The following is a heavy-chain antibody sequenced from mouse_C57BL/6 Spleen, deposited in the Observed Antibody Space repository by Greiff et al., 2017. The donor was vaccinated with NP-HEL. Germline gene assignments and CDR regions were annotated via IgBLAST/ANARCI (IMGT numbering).Heavy chain of an antibody. D-gene: IGHD3-1*01. Sequence: VQLQQSGPELVKPGASVKISCKASGYSFTGYYMNWVKQSPEKSLEWIGEINPSTGGTTYNQKFKAKATLTVDKSSSTAYMQLKSLTSEDSAVYYCAREGYAPFAYWGQGTLVTVSA. CDR2: INPSTGGT. J-gene: IGHJ3*01. V-gene: IGHV1-42*01. CDR1: GYSFTGYY. CDR3: AREGYAPFAY.